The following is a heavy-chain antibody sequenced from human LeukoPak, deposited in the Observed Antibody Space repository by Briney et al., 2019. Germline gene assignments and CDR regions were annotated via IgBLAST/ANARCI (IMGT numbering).Heavy chain of an antibody. CDR2: INHSGST. CDR3: ARGRLFDY. Sequence: TSETLSLTCAVYGGSFSGYYWNWIRQPPGKGLEWIGEINHSGSTNYNPSLKSRVTISVDTSKNQFSLKLSSVTAADTAVYYCARGRLFDYWGQGTLVTVSS. J-gene: IGHJ4*02. V-gene: IGHV4-34*01. CDR1: GGSFSGYY. D-gene: IGHD6-19*01.